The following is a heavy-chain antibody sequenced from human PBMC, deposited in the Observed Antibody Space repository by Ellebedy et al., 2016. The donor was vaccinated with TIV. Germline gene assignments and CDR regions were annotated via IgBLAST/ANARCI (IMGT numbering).Heavy chain of an antibody. Sequence: GESLKISCAAWGFSFSNFWMSWVRQAPGKGLEWVSVIYSGGATSYADSVKGRFTISRDNSKNTLYLQMNSLRVEDTAVYYCARKYIYGFDWGQGTLVTVSS. J-gene: IGHJ4*02. CDR3: ARKYIYGFD. D-gene: IGHD5-18*01. CDR2: IYSGGAT. V-gene: IGHV3-66*01. CDR1: GFSFSNFW.